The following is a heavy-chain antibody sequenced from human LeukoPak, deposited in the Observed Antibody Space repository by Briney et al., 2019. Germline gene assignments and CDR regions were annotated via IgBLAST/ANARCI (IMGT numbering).Heavy chain of an antibody. J-gene: IGHJ4*02. CDR3: SSGSYYSPYYIDY. CDR2: IWYDGSNK. D-gene: IGHD1-26*01. V-gene: IGHV3-33*01. Sequence: GGSLRLSCAASGFTFSSYVMHWVRQAPGKGLEWVAVIWYDGSNKYYADSVKGRFTSSRDNSKNTLYLQMNSLRAEDTAVYYCSSGSYYSPYYIDYWGQGTLVTVSS. CDR1: GFTFSSYV.